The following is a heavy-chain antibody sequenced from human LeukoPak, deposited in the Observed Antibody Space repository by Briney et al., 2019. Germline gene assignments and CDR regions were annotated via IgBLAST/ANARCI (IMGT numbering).Heavy chain of an antibody. Sequence: GGSLRLSCAASGFTFSNCAMSWVRQAPGKGLEWVSSISGSGGSTYYADSVKGRFTISRDNSKNTLYLQMNSLRAEDTAVHYCARETLDYYDSSGYLDYWGQGTLVTVSS. V-gene: IGHV3-23*01. D-gene: IGHD3-22*01. CDR1: GFTFSNCA. CDR2: ISGSGGST. CDR3: ARETLDYYDSSGYLDY. J-gene: IGHJ4*02.